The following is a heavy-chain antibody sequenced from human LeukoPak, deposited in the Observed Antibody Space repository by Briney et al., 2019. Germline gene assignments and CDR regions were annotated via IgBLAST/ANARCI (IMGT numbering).Heavy chain of an antibody. CDR2: IIPIFGTA. CDR1: GGTFSSYA. D-gene: IGHD3-22*01. Sequence: SVKVSCKASGGTFSSYAISWVRQAPGQGLEWMGGIIPIFGTANYAQKFQGRVTITADESTSTAYMELSSLRSEDTAVYYCARVGDYYDSSGYHYYFDYWGQGTLVTVSS. CDR3: ARVGDYYDSSGYHYYFDY. V-gene: IGHV1-69*13. J-gene: IGHJ4*02.